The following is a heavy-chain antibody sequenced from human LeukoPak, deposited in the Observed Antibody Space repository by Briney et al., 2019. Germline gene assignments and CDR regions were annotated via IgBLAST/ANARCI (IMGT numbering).Heavy chain of an antibody. CDR1: GFTFSSYA. D-gene: IGHD2-15*01. V-gene: IGHV3-30*14. J-gene: IGHJ6*03. CDR2: ISYDGSNK. CDR3: ARRFGVVVLHNYMDV. Sequence: GSLRLSCAASGFTFSSYAMHWVRQAPGKGLEWVAVISYDGSNKYYADSVKGRFTISRDNSKNTLYLQMNSLRAEDTAVYYCARRFGVVVLHNYMDVWGKGTTVTVSS.